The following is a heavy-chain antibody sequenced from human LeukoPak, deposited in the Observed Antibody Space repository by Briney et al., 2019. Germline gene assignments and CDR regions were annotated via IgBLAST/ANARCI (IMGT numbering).Heavy chain of an antibody. D-gene: IGHD4/OR15-4a*01. J-gene: IGHJ4*02. CDR3: ARAETLATIYFDF. Sequence: PSETLSLTCRVSGGSISPYYWSWFRQPPGKGLEWIGYIFHSGITTYNPSLKSRVTISLDSSKNQFFLRLTSVTAADTAMYYCARAETLATIYFDFWGQGSLVTVSS. CDR1: GGSISPYY. CDR2: IFHSGIT. V-gene: IGHV4-59*01.